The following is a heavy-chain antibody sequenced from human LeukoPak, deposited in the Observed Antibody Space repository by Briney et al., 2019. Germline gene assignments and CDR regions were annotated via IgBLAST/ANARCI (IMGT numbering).Heavy chain of an antibody. CDR1: GFTFSSYA. Sequence: HPGGSLRLSCAASGFTFSSYAMTWVRQAPGKGLEWVSAISGSAGNKYYADSVKGRFTISRDNAKNSLYLQMNSLRAEDTAVYYCASPLARRHYYYYYYMDVWGKGTTVTVSS. CDR2: ISGSAGNK. J-gene: IGHJ6*03. V-gene: IGHV3-23*01. D-gene: IGHD3-3*02. CDR3: ASPLARRHYYYYYYMDV.